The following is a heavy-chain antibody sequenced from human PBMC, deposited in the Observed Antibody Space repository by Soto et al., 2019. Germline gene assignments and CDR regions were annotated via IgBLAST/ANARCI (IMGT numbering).Heavy chain of an antibody. D-gene: IGHD2-15*01. CDR1: GGSISSSNW. J-gene: IGHJ4*02. CDR2: IYHSGST. CDR3: EREGMYCTGGSCYPTHFHY. Sequence: QVQLQESGPGLGKPSGTLSLTCVVSGGSISSSNWWTWVRQPPGKGLEWIGEIYHSGSTNYNPSLKRRVTISIDGSKNQFSLKLTSVTAADTAVYYCEREGMYCTGGSCYPTHFHYWGQGTLVTVSS. V-gene: IGHV4-4*02.